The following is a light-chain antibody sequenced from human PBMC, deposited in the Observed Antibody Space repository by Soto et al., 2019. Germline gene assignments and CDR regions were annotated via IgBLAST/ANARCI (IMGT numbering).Light chain of an antibody. Sequence: SYELAQPPSVSVSPGQTASITCSGEKLGDKYACWYQQKPGQSPVLVIYQDSKRPSGIPERFSGSNSGNTATLTFSGPQAMDEADYFCQAWDSDYVFGTGTKVTVL. CDR1: KLGDKY. CDR3: QAWDSDYV. V-gene: IGLV3-1*01. CDR2: QDS. J-gene: IGLJ1*01.